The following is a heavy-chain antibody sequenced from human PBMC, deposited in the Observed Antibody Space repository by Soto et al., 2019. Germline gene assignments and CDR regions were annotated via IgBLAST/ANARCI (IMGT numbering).Heavy chain of an antibody. V-gene: IGHV4-31*03. CDR1: GGSISSGGYY. CDR3: ASFYSDYDFWSGYSKWFDP. Sequence: SETLSLTCTVSGGSISSGGYYWSWIRQHPGKGLEWIGYIYYSGSTYYNPSLKSRVTISVDTSKDQFSLKLSSVTAADTAVYYCASFYSDYDFWSGYSKWFDPWGQGTLVTVSS. CDR2: IYYSGST. D-gene: IGHD3-3*01. J-gene: IGHJ5*02.